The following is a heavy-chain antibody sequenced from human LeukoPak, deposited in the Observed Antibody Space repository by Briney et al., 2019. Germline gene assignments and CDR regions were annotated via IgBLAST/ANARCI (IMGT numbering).Heavy chain of an antibody. CDR3: ARGGIAARPAFDY. J-gene: IGHJ4*02. D-gene: IGHD6-6*01. Sequence: ASVKVSCKASGYTFTSYDINWVRQATGQGLEWMGWMDPNSGNTGYAQKFQGRVTITRNTSISTAYMELSSLRSEDTAVYYCARGGIAARPAFDYWGQGTLVTVSS. V-gene: IGHV1-8*03. CDR2: MDPNSGNT. CDR1: GYTFTSYD.